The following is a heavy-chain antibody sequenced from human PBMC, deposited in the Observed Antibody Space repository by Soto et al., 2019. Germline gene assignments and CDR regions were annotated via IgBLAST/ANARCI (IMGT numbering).Heavy chain of an antibody. V-gene: IGHV2-5*02. J-gene: IGHJ4*02. Sequence: QITLNESGPTQVKPRQTLTLTCTFSGFSLTTSGVGVGWIRQSPGKAPEWLALIFWDDDKRYSPSLESRLTITKDTSNNQVVLTMADLDPADTATYYCAHRVLRTVFGLVTTTAIYFDFWGQGTPVAVSS. CDR3: AHRVLRTVFGLVTTTAIYFDF. D-gene: IGHD3-3*01. CDR1: GFSLTTSGVG. CDR2: IFWDDDK.